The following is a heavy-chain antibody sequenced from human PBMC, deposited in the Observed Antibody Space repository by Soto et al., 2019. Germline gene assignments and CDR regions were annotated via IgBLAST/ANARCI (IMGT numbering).Heavy chain of an antibody. V-gene: IGHV1-69*06. CDR2: IIPIFGTA. Sequence: SVKVSCKASGGTSSSYAISWVRQAPGQGLEWMGGIIPIFGTANYAQKFQGRVTITADKSTSTAYMELSSLRSEDTAVYYCARVYSYDILTGRGDAFDIWGQGTMVTVSS. CDR1: GGTSSSYA. D-gene: IGHD3-9*01. CDR3: ARVYSYDILTGRGDAFDI. J-gene: IGHJ3*02.